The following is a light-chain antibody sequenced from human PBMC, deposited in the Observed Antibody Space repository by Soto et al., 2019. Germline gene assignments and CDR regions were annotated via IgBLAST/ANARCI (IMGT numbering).Light chain of an antibody. CDR3: YSSRSSSSTFYV. J-gene: IGLJ1*01. V-gene: IGLV2-14*03. CDR2: GVS. CDR1: SSDIGGSNY. Sequence: QSVLTQPASVSGSPGQSITISCAGTSSDIGGSNYVSWYQQHPGKAPKLMIYGVSNRPSGVSNRFSGSKSGNTASLTISGLQAEDEADYFCYSSRSSSSTFYVFGTGTK.